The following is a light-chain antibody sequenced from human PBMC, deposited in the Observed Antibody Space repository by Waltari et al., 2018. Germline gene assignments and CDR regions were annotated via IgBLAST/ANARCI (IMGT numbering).Light chain of an antibody. CDR2: LGS. Sequence: DIVMTQSPLSLPVTPGEPASISCRSSWSLLHSNGYNYLDWYLQNPGQSPQLLIYLGSNRASGVPDRFSGSGSGTDFTLKISRVEAEDVGVYYCMQALQTPLTFGGGTKVEIK. J-gene: IGKJ4*01. CDR3: MQALQTPLT. V-gene: IGKV2-28*01. CDR1: WSLLHSNGYNY.